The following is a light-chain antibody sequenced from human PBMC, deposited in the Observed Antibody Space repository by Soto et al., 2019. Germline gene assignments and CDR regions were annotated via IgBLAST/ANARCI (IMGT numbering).Light chain of an antibody. V-gene: IGKV3-20*01. CDR1: QSVSSNF. J-gene: IGKJ1*01. CDR2: GAS. CDR3: QQYETSPRT. Sequence: EIVLTQSPGTLSWSPGERTTLSCRASQSVSSNFLDWYQQKPGQAPRLLIYGASSRATGIPDRFSGSGSGTDFTLTISRLEPEDFAVYYCQQYETSPRTFGQGTKV.